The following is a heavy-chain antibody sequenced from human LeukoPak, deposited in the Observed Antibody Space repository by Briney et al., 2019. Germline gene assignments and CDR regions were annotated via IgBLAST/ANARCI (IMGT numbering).Heavy chain of an antibody. CDR3: ARDVGDYFDY. CDR1: VFIFSSYD. J-gene: IGHJ4*02. CDR2: IWYDGSNK. D-gene: IGHD1-26*01. Sequence: PGGSLRLSCAASVFIFSSYDMHWVRRAPGKGLEWVAVIWYDGSNKYYADSVKGRFTISRDNSKNTLYLQMNSLRAEDKDVYYCARDVGDYFDYWGQGTLVTVSS. V-gene: IGHV3-33*01.